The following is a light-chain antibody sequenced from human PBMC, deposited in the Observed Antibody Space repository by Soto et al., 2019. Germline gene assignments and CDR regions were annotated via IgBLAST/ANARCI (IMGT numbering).Light chain of an antibody. Sequence: EIVLKQSPGTLSLSPGESAALSCRASQSVSNSYLAWYQHKPGQAPRLLISGASNRATGIPDRFSGSGSGTDFTLTISRLEPEDFAVYYCQQYGSSPLTFGQGTKV. V-gene: IGKV3-20*01. CDR2: GAS. J-gene: IGKJ1*01. CDR1: QSVSNSY. CDR3: QQYGSSPLT.